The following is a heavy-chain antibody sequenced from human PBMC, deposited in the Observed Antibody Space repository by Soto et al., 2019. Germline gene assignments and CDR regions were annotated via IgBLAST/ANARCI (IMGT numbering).Heavy chain of an antibody. CDR3: ATNYGSGSTHFDY. Sequence: QVQQAQSGAEVKKPGSSVRLSCTASGDTFSFYTISWVRQAPGQGPEWMGRIIPMVDMADYPQKFQGRVTISADKSTSTAYMVLSSLRSDDTAVYFCATNYGSGSTHFDYWGQGTLVTVSS. CDR2: IIPMVDMA. V-gene: IGHV1-69*02. D-gene: IGHD3-10*01. J-gene: IGHJ4*02. CDR1: GDTFSFYT.